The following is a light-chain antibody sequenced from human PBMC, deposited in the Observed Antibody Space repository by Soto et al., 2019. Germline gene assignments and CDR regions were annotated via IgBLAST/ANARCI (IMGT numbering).Light chain of an antibody. V-gene: IGLV1-40*01. J-gene: IGLJ2*01. CDR3: QAYDSSLSGVV. Sequence: QSVLTQPPAVSGAPGQRVTISCTRSSSNIGASYDVHWYQHLPETAPKLLIYGNSNRPSGVPDRFSGSKSGTSASLAITGLQAEDEADYYCQAYDSSLSGVVFGGGTKVTVL. CDR2: GNS. CDR1: SSNIGASYD.